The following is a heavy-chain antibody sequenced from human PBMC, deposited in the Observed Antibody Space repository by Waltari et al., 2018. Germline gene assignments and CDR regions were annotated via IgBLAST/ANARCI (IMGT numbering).Heavy chain of an antibody. CDR2: IWYDGSNK. CDR1: GFTFSSYG. CDR3: ARGVGSTTYYFDY. Sequence: QVQLVESGGGVVQPGRSLRLSCAASGFTFSSYGMPWVRQAPGKGLEWVAVIWYDGSNKYYADSVKGRFTISRDNSKNTLYLQMNSLRAEDTAVYYCARGVGSTTYYFDYWGQGTLVTVSS. V-gene: IGHV3-33*01. J-gene: IGHJ4*02. D-gene: IGHD2-2*01.